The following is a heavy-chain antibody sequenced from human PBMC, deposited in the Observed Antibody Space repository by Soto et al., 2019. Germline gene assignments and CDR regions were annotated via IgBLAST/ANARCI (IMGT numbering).Heavy chain of an antibody. J-gene: IGHJ4*02. D-gene: IGHD6-19*01. CDR2: MSSDGTNE. Sequence: PGGSLRLSCAASRFTFTTYAMNWVRQAPGKGLEWVALMSSDGTNEHYADSVRGRFTVSRDNSRNTLFLQMNNLRTDDTAVYYCERCGSISGWYCYFDFWGLGPLVTVYS. CDR1: RFTFTTYA. V-gene: IGHV3-30-3*01. CDR3: ERCGSISGWYCYFDF.